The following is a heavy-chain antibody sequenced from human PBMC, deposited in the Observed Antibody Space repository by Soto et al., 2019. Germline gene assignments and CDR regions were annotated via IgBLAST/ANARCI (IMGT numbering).Heavy chain of an antibody. CDR2: IYYSGST. Sequence: SQTLSLTCTVSGGSISRYYWSWIRQPPGKGLEWIGYIYYSGSTNYNPSLKSRVTISVDTSKNQFSLKLSSVTAADTAVYYCARAMDGTVDYWGQGTLVTVSS. J-gene: IGHJ4*02. CDR3: ARAMDGTVDY. CDR1: GGSISRYY. V-gene: IGHV4-59*01. D-gene: IGHD1-1*01.